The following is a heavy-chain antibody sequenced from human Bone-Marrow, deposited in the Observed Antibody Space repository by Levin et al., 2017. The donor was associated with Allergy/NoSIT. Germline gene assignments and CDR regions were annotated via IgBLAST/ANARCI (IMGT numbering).Heavy chain of an antibody. V-gene: IGHV3-13*01. CDR1: GFIFSDSD. D-gene: IGHD3-3*01. J-gene: IGHJ6*02. CDR3: VRRDFRLDI. CDR2: IGRVGDI. Sequence: PGGSLRLSCEGSGFIFSDSDMHWVRQVPGKGLQWVSTIGRVGDIYYAESVKGRFTISRENARKSLFLQMKTLGAGDTAVYYCVRRDFRLDIWGQGTAVIVSS.